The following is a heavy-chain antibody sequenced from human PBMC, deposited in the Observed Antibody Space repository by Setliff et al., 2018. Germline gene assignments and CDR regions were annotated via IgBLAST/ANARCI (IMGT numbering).Heavy chain of an antibody. V-gene: IGHV4-30-4*08. CDR2: IYYSGRT. CDR1: GGSISSGDYY. J-gene: IGHJ4*02. CDR3: ARANPGYDSSGYYSGDGDY. D-gene: IGHD3-22*01. Sequence: SETLSLTCTVSGGSISSGDYYWSWIRQPPGKGLEWIGYIYYSGRTYYNPSLKSRVTISVDTSKNQFSLKLSSVTAADTAVYYCARANPGYDSSGYYSGDGDYWGQGTLVTV.